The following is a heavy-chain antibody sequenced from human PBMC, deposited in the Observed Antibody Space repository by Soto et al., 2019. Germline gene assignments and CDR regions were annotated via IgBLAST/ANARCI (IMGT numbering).Heavy chain of an antibody. CDR3: ARMLGYCSSTSCYTRYYYGMDV. V-gene: IGHV1-69*01. J-gene: IGHJ6*02. D-gene: IGHD2-2*02. Sequence: QVQLVQSGAEVKKPGSSVKVSCKASGGTFSSYAISWVRQAPGQGLEWMGGIIPIFGTANYAQKFQGRDTITADESTSTAYMELSSLRSEDTAVYYCARMLGYCSSTSCYTRYYYGMDVWGQGTTVTVSS. CDR2: IIPIFGTA. CDR1: GGTFSSYA.